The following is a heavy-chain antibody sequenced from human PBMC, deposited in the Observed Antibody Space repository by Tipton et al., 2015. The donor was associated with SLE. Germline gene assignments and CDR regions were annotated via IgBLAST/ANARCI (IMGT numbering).Heavy chain of an antibody. CDR2: INPNSGDT. V-gene: IGHV1-2*02. D-gene: IGHD1-1*01. CDR3: ARGRTRRNDAYDI. J-gene: IGHJ3*02. CDR1: GYTFTSYY. Sequence: QLVQSGAEVKWSGASVKVSCKASGYTFTSYYVHWVRQAPGQGLEWMGWINPNSGDTKYAQTFQGRVTMTRDTSISTAYMDLSRLRSDDTAVYYCARGRTRRNDAYDIWGQGTLVTVSS.